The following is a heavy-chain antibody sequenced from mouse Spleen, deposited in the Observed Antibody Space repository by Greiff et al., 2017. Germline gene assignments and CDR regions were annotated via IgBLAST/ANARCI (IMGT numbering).Heavy chain of an antibody. CDR2: IDPETGGT. CDR1: GYTFTDYE. J-gene: IGHJ4*01. Sequence: VQLQESGAELVRPGASVTLSCKASGYTFTDYEMHWVKQTPVHGLEWIGAIDPETGGTAYNQKFKGKAILTADKSSSTAYMELRSLTSEDSAVYYCTYGNYAFYAMDYWGQGTSVTVSS. V-gene: IGHV1-15*01. CDR3: TYGNYAFYAMDY. D-gene: IGHD2-1*01.